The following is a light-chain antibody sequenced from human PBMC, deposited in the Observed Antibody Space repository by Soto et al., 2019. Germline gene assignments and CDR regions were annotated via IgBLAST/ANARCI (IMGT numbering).Light chain of an antibody. CDR3: CSYAGTYGLYV. V-gene: IGLV2-11*01. J-gene: IGLJ1*01. CDR2: DVS. Sequence: QSALTQPRSVSGSPGQSVTISCTGTSSDVGDYTYVSWYQQHPDKAPKVMIYDVSKRPSGVPDRFSGSKSGNTASLTISGLQAEDEADYYCCSYAGTYGLYVFGTGTKLTVL. CDR1: SSDVGDYTY.